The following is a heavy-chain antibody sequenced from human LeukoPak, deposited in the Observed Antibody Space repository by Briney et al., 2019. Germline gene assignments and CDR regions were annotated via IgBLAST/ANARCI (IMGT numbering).Heavy chain of an antibody. CDR2: ISPDGSAA. Sequence: GGSLRLSREASGFTFSNYWMSWVRQAPGKGLEWVANISPDGSAAFYVDSVKGRVTISRDNAKNSLYLQMFSLRAEDTAVYYCARSVDYWGQGALVTVSS. J-gene: IGHJ4*02. CDR1: GFTFSNYW. CDR3: ARSVDY. V-gene: IGHV3-7*01.